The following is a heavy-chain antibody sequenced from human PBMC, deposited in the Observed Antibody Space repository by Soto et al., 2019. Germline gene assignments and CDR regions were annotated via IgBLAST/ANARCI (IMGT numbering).Heavy chain of an antibody. V-gene: IGHV3-73*01. D-gene: IGHD3-22*01. CDR3: SRRPSNSSLYGIDF. Sequence: GGSLRLSCAASGFTFSGSAMHWVRQASGKGLEWVGRIGCKANSYGTTYAASVKGRFTISRDDSKNTAYLQMNSLKTAAKAVYYCSRRPSNSSLYGIDFWGQGTLVTVSS. J-gene: IGHJ4*03. CDR2: IGCKANSYGT. CDR1: GFTFSGSA.